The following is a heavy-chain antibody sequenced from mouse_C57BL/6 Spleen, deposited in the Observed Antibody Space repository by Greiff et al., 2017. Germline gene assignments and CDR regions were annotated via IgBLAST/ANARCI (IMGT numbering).Heavy chain of an antibody. D-gene: IGHD1-1*01. V-gene: IGHV2-2*01. Sequence: QVQLQQSGPGLVQPSQSLSITCTVSGFSLTSYGVHWVRQSPGKGLEWLGVIWSGGSTDYNAAFISRLSISKDNSKSQVFFKMNSLQADDTAIYYCARNFLYYYGSSSTVYAMDYWGQGTSVTVSS. CDR3: ARNFLYYYGSSSTVYAMDY. J-gene: IGHJ4*01. CDR1: GFSLTSYG. CDR2: IWSGGST.